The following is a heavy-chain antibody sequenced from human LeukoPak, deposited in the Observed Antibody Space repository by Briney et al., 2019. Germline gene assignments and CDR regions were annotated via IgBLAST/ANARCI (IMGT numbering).Heavy chain of an antibody. J-gene: IGHJ5*02. CDR2: ISGSGGST. Sequence: GGSLRLSCAASGFTFSSYAMSGVRQAPGKGLEWVSAISGSGGSTYYADSVKGRFTISRDNSKNTLYLQMNSLRAEDTAVYYCAKVFSGWNNLNWFDPWGQGTLVTVSS. CDR1: GFTFSSYA. CDR3: AKVFSGWNNLNWFDP. D-gene: IGHD6-19*01. V-gene: IGHV3-23*01.